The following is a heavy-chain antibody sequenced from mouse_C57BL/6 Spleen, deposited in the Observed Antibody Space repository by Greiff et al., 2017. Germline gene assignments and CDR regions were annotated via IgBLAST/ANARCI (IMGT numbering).Heavy chain of an antibody. CDR2: ISSGSSTI. V-gene: IGHV5-17*01. J-gene: IGHJ3*01. CDR1: GFTFSDYG. Sequence: EVKLMESGGGLVKPGGSLKLSCAASGFTFSDYGMHWVRQAPEKGLAWVAYISSGSSTIYYADTVKGRFTISRDNAKNTLFLQMASLRSEDTAMYYCARGNYFAYWGQGTLVTVSA. CDR3: ARGNYFAY. D-gene: IGHD2-1*01.